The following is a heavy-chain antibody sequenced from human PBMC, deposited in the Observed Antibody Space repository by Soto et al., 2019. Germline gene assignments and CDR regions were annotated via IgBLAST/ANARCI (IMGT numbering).Heavy chain of an antibody. CDR3: VRGGKYRQQETYFFDY. CDR1: GGSTTNSNYY. D-gene: IGHD6-6*01. J-gene: IGHJ4*02. V-gene: IGHV4-39*01. Sequence: QLQLQESGPGLVKPSETLSLRCSVSGGSTTNSNYYWGWIRQPPGRGLEWLGSIDYYGNTYYNPSVRSRGPVFIDTSKSQFSVELTSVTAADTAVYYCVRGGKYRQQETYFFDYWGQGALVTVSS. CDR2: IDYYGNT.